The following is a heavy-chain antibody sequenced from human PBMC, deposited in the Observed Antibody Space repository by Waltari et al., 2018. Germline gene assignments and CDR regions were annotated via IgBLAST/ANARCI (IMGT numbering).Heavy chain of an antibody. V-gene: IGHV4-38-2*02. D-gene: IGHD3-10*01. CDR2: ISHSGKP. CDR1: SFSISSGYF. CDR3: VRDLGGSGTSWFDA. J-gene: IGHJ5*02. Sequence: QVQLQESGPGLARPSETLSLSCLVSSFSISSGYFWGWLREPPGKGLEWIGIISHSGKPYYNPSPKSRVTRSVDTSNNHCARKLTSVTAADTAIYYCVRDLGGSGTSWFDAWGQGTLVTVSS.